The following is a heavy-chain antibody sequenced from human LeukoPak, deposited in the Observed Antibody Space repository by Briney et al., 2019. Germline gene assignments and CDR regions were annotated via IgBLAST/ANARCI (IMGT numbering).Heavy chain of an antibody. CDR3: ARDHPPSGAFDI. Sequence: GGSLRLSCAASGFTVSSNYMNWVRQAPGKGLEWVSVIYSGGSTDYADSVEGRFTISRDNSKNTLYLQMNSLRGEDTAVYYCARDHPPSGAFDIWGQGTMVTVSS. CDR2: IYSGGST. J-gene: IGHJ3*02. CDR1: GFTVSSNY. D-gene: IGHD3-10*01. V-gene: IGHV3-66*01.